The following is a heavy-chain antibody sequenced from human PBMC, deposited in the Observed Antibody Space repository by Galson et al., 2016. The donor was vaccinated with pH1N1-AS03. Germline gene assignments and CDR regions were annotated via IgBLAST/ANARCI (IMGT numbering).Heavy chain of an antibody. CDR1: DYTYT. D-gene: IGHD1-1*01. CDR3: EGGTSDAFDV. J-gene: IGHJ3*01. V-gene: IGHV1-18*01. Sequence: SVKVSCKASDYTYTISWVRQAPGQGLEWMGYISTYNSETHYSQKFRGRITMTTYTSTRIAYMELMSLKSDDTALYFCEGGTSDAFDVWGQGTVVTVSP. CDR2: ISTYNSET.